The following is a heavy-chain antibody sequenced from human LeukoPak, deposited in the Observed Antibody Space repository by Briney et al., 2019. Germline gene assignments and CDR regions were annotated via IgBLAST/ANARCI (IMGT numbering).Heavy chain of an antibody. Sequence: SETLSLTCAVYGGSFSGYYWSWIRQPPGKGLEWIGYIYYSGSTNYNPSLKSRVTISVDTSKNQFSLKLSSVTAADTAVYYCARHASYYYDSSGYPRMDVWGKGTTVTVSS. J-gene: IGHJ6*04. CDR1: GGSFSGYY. CDR2: IYYSGST. V-gene: IGHV4-59*08. CDR3: ARHASYYYDSSGYPRMDV. D-gene: IGHD3-22*01.